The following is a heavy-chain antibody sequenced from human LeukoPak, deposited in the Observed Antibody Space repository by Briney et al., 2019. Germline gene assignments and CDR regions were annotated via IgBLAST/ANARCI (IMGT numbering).Heavy chain of an antibody. CDR2: INHSGST. Sequence: SETLSLTCAVYGGSFSGYYWSWIRQPPGKGLEWIGEINHSGSTNYNPSLKSRVTISVDTSKNQFSLKLSSVTAADTAVYYCASSVWVSAAASTWGQGTLVTVSS. V-gene: IGHV4-34*01. CDR1: GGSFSGYY. J-gene: IGHJ4*02. CDR3: ASSVWVSAAAST. D-gene: IGHD6-13*01.